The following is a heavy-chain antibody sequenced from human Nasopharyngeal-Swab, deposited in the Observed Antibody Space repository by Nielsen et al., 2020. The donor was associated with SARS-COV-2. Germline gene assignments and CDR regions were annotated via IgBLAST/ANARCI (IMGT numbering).Heavy chain of an antibody. Sequence: WGSLTLSCAASGFVFSSVWMSWVRQAPGKGLEWVGRIKRKADGGTVEYATAVRGRFSISRDDSRNTLFLQMNRLKTEDTAVYYCTTLHRTGWFWGQGTLVTVSS. CDR1: GFVFSSVW. CDR3: TTLHRTGWF. CDR2: IKRKADGGTV. J-gene: IGHJ4*02. V-gene: IGHV3-15*01. D-gene: IGHD6-19*01.